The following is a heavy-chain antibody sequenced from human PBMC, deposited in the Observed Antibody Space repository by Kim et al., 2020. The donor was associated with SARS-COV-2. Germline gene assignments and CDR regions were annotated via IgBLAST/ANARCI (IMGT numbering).Heavy chain of an antibody. Sequence: GGSLRLSCAASGFTFSSYAMHWVRQAPGKGLEWVAVISYDGSNKYYADSVKGRFTISRDNSKNTLYLQMNSLRAEDTAVYYCARPPFYDSSGYYPAEYFQHWGQGTLVTVSS. CDR2: ISYDGSNK. CDR3: ARPPFYDSSGYYPAEYFQH. D-gene: IGHD3-22*01. CDR1: GFTFSSYA. V-gene: IGHV3-30-3*01. J-gene: IGHJ1*01.